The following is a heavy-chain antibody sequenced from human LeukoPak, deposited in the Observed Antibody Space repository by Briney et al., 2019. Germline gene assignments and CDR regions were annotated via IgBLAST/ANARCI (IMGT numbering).Heavy chain of an antibody. Sequence: PGRSLRLSCAASGFTFSSYGMHWVRQAPGKGLEWVAVISYDGSNKYYADSVKGRFTISRDNSKNTLYLQMNSLRAEDTAVYYCAKDISTSYSGSYLHDYWGQGTLVTVSS. J-gene: IGHJ4*02. V-gene: IGHV3-30*18. CDR1: GFTFSSYG. CDR3: AKDISTSYSGSYLHDY. D-gene: IGHD1-26*01. CDR2: ISYDGSNK.